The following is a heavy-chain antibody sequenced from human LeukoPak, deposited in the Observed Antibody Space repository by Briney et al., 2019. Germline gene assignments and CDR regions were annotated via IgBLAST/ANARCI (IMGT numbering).Heavy chain of an antibody. V-gene: IGHV1-2*02. Sequence: GASVKVSCKASGYTFTCYYMHWVRQAPGQGLEWMGWINPNSGGTNYAQKFQGRVTMTRDTSISTAYMELSRLRSDDTAVYYCARFPSGSYSDYFDYWGQGTLVTVSS. CDR1: GYTFTCYY. CDR3: ARFPSGSYSDYFDY. D-gene: IGHD1-26*01. CDR2: INPNSGGT. J-gene: IGHJ4*02.